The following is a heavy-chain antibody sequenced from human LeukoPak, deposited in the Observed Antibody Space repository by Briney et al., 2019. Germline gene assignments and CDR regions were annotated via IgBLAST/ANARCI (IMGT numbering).Heavy chain of an antibody. CDR2: INPNSGGT. Sequence: ASVKVSCKASGYTFTSYGISWVRQAPGQGLEWMGWINPNSGGTNYAQKFQGRVTMTRDTSISTAYMELSRLRSDDTAVYYCARALSGSYYMGYWGQGTLVTVSS. CDR1: GYTFTSYG. CDR3: ARALSGSYYMGY. J-gene: IGHJ4*02. V-gene: IGHV1-2*02. D-gene: IGHD1-26*01.